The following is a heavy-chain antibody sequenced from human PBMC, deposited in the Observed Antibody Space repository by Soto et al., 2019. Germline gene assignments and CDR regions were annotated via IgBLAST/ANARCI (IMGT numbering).Heavy chain of an antibody. CDR2: MNPYSGNT. CDR1: GYTFTNND. J-gene: IGHJ4*02. D-gene: IGHD2-21*01. Sequence: QVQLVQSGAELKRPGASVKVSCKASGYTFTNNDINWVRQATGQGLEWMGWMNPYSGNTGYAQKFQGRVTMTRDNSITTAYRELSSLSSEDTAVYYCVRAPLDYYSADYFDNWGQGTLVTVSS. CDR3: VRAPLDYYSADYFDN. V-gene: IGHV1-8*01.